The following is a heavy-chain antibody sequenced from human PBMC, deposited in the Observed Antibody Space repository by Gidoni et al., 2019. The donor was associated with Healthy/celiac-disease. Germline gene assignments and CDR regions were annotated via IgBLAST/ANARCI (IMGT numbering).Heavy chain of an antibody. Sequence: YGAASGFTFDDYAMHWVRQAPGKGLEWVSGISWNSGSIGYADSVKGRFTISRDNAKNSLYLQMNSLRAEDTALYYCARGIVARGNIDYWGQGTLVTVSS. J-gene: IGHJ4*02. CDR3: ARGIVARGNIDY. CDR1: GFTFDDYA. CDR2: ISWNSGSI. V-gene: IGHV3-9*01. D-gene: IGHD3-16*01.